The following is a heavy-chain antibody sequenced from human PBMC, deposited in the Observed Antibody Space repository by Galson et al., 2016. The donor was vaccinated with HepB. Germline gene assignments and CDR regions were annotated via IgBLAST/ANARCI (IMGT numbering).Heavy chain of an antibody. J-gene: IGHJ4*02. CDR2: INHSGST. CDR3: AREDSSSVLFFDY. Sequence: SETLSLTCAVYGGSFSGSYWSWIRQPPGKGLEWIGEINHSGSTNYNPSLKSRVTISVDTSKNRFSLKLNSVTAADTAVYYCAREDSSSVLFFDYWGQGTLVTVSS. D-gene: IGHD6-6*01. V-gene: IGHV4-34*01. CDR1: GGSFSGSY.